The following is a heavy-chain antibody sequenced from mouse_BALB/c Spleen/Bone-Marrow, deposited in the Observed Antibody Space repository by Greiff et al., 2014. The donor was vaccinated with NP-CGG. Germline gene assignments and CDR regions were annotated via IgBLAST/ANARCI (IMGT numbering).Heavy chain of an antibody. CDR3: AREGGLRRGDYYVMDY. V-gene: IGHV1-14*01. J-gene: IGHJ4*01. CDR1: GYTFTGYV. D-gene: IGHD2-4*01. CDR2: INPYSDGT. Sequence: VQLQQSGPELVKPGASVKMSCEASGYTFTGYVMHWVKQKPGQGLEWIGYINPYSDGTKYNEKFKGKATLTSEKSSSTAYMELSSLTSEDSAVYYCAREGGLRRGDYYVMDYWGQGTSVTVSS.